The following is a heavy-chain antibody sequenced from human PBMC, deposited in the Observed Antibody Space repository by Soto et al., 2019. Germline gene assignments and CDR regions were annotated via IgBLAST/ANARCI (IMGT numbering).Heavy chain of an antibody. CDR3: AREGPGYCSSTRCSTGYYYYYGMDV. Sequence: HPGGSLRLSCAASGFTFSSYAMHWVRQAPGKGLEWVAVISYDGSNKYYADSVKGRFTISRDNSKNTLYLQMNSLRAEDTAVYYCAREGPGYCSSTRCSTGYYYYYGMDVWGQGTTVTVSS. CDR1: GFTFSSYA. D-gene: IGHD2-2*01. V-gene: IGHV3-30-3*01. CDR2: ISYDGSNK. J-gene: IGHJ6*02.